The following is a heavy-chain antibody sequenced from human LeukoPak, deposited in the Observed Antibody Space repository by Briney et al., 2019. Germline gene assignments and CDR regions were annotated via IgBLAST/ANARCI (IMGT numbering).Heavy chain of an antibody. CDR3: ARQYYYGSGSYSQNFDY. D-gene: IGHD3-10*01. CDR1: GGSFSGYY. Sequence: SETLSLTCGVYGGSFSGYYWNWIRQPPGKGLEWIGEINHSGGTNYNPSLKSRVTISVDMSKNQFSLKLSSVTAADTAVYYCARQYYYGSGSYSQNFDYWGQGTLVTVSS. CDR2: INHSGGT. J-gene: IGHJ4*02. V-gene: IGHV4-34*01.